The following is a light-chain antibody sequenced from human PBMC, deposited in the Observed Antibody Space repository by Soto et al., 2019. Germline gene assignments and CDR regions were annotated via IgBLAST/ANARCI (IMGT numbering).Light chain of an antibody. CDR1: SSDVGGYNY. CDR3: SSYTSSSTPVL. V-gene: IGLV2-14*03. Sequence: QSALTQPASVSGSPGQSITISCSGTSSDVGGYNYVSWYQQHPGKAPKLIIYDVTNRPSGVSNRFSGSKSANTASLTISGLQAEDEADYYCSSYTSSSTPVLFGGGTKLTVL. CDR2: DVT. J-gene: IGLJ2*01.